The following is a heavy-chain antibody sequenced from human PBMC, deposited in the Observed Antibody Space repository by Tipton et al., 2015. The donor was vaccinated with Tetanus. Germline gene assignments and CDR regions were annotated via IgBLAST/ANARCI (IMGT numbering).Heavy chain of an antibody. CDR3: ARANYDFPKKGPFDS. Sequence: LRLSCTVSGDSISGDYWSWIRQPPGKGLEWIGYIHYSGNPNYNPSLKSRATISVDTSKNQFSLKLTSVTAADTAVYYCARANYDFPKKGPFDSWGQGTLVIVSS. CDR1: GDSISGDY. V-gene: IGHV4-59*01. D-gene: IGHD3-3*01. J-gene: IGHJ4*02. CDR2: IHYSGNP.